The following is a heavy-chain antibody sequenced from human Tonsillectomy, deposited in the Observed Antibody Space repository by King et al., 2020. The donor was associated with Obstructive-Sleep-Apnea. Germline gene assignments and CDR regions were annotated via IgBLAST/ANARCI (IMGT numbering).Heavy chain of an antibody. J-gene: IGHJ4*02. CDR1: GFTFSSYA. CDR2: ISYDGSNK. CDR3: ATEGPKYSGSWYGPLSFDY. Sequence: VQLVESGGGVVQPGRSLRLSCAASGFTFSSYAMHWVRQAPGKGLKWVAVISYDGSNKYNADSVKGRFTISRDNSKNTLYLQMNSLRAEDTAVYYCATEGPKYSGSWYGPLSFDYWGQGTLVTVSS. V-gene: IGHV3-30*01. D-gene: IGHD6-13*01.